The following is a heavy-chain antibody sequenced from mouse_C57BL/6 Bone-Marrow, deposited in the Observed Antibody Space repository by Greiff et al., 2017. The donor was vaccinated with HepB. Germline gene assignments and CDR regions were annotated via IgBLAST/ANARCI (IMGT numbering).Heavy chain of an antibody. Sequence: EVKLMESGEGLVKPGGSLKLSCAASGFTFSSYAMSWVRQTPEKRLEWVAYISSGGDYIYYADTVKGRFTISRDNARNTLYLQMSSLKSEDTAMYYCTRSSTVVGAYWGQGTLVTVSA. CDR2: ISSGGDYI. J-gene: IGHJ3*01. V-gene: IGHV5-9-1*02. CDR3: TRSSTVVGAY. D-gene: IGHD1-1*01. CDR1: GFTFSSYA.